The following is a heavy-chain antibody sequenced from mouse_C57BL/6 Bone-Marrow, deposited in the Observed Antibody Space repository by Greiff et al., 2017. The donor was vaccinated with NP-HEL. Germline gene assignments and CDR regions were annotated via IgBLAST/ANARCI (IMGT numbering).Heavy chain of an antibody. CDR2: IYPRDGST. D-gene: IGHD1-1*01. CDR3: ARSGYYYGSSPWYFDV. CDR1: GYTFTSYD. Sequence: VQLQQSGPELVKPGASVKLSCKASGYTFTSYDINWVKQRPGQGLEWIGWIYPRDGSTKYNEKFKGKATLTVDTSSSTAYMELHSLTSEDSAVYFCARSGYYYGSSPWYFDVWGTGTTVTVSS. J-gene: IGHJ1*03. V-gene: IGHV1-85*01.